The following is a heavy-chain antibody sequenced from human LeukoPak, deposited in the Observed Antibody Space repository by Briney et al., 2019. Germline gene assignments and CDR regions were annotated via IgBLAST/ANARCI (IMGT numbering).Heavy chain of an antibody. J-gene: IGHJ5*02. CDR1: GYTFTSYG. CDR2: ISAYNGNT. D-gene: IGHD3-10*01. V-gene: IGHV1-18*04. Sequence: ASVKVSCKASGYTFTSYGISWVRQAPGQGLEWMGWISAYNGNTNYAQKLQGRVTMTTDTSTSTAYMELRSLRSDDTAVYYCARDRGYGSGSYPPLNWFDPWGQGTLVTASS. CDR3: ARDRGYGSGSYPPLNWFDP.